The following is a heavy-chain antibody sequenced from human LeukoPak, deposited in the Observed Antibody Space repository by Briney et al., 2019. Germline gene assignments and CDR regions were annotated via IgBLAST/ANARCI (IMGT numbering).Heavy chain of an antibody. CDR3: ARYDYGGYYYYGMDV. Sequence: PSETLSLTCTVSGGSLSSYYWSWIRQPPGKGLEWIGYIYYSGSTNYNPSLKSRVTISVDTSKNQFSLKLSSVTAADTAVYYCARYDYGGYYYYGMDVWGQGTTVTVSS. V-gene: IGHV4-59*01. CDR2: IYYSGST. D-gene: IGHD4-23*01. CDR1: GGSLSSYY. J-gene: IGHJ6*02.